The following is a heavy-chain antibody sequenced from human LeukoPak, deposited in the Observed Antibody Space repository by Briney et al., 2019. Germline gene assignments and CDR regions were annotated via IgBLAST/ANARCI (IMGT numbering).Heavy chain of an antibody. CDR2: IYYSGST. CDR1: GGSISSNY. CDR3: ARDGDYYYDSSGYYFGY. J-gene: IGHJ4*02. D-gene: IGHD3-22*01. Sequence: SETLSLTCTVSGGSISSNYWSWIRQPPGKGLEWIGYIYYSGSTNYNPSLKSRVTISVDTSKNQFSLKLSSVTAADTAVYYCARDGDYYYDSSGYYFGYWGQGTLVTVSS. V-gene: IGHV4-59*01.